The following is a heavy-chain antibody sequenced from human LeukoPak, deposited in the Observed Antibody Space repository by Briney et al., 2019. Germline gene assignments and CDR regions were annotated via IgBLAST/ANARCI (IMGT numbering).Heavy chain of an antibody. CDR1: GGSISGYY. CDR3: ARHTRKGAAEVMDF. J-gene: IGHJ4*02. CDR2: IHYSGNT. Sequence: SETLSLTCTVSGGSISGYYWSWIRQPPGKGPEWIAYIHYSGNTNYNPSLKNRVTVSVDTSKTQFSLRLSSVTAADTAVYYCARHTRKGAAEVMDFWGQGTLVTVSS. V-gene: IGHV4-59*08. D-gene: IGHD6-25*01.